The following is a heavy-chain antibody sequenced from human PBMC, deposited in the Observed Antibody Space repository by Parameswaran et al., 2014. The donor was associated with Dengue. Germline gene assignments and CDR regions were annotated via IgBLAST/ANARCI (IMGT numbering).Heavy chain of an antibody. CDR3: ARDSQWVVPGAFDI. V-gene: IGHV4-30-4*01. CDR2: IFYSGSS. D-gene: IGHD1-26*01. J-gene: IGHJ3*02. Sequence: VRQAPGKGLEWIGYIFYSGSSYYNPSLKSRVTISLDTSKNRFSLRLSSVTAADTAVYYCARDSQWVVPGAFDIWGQGTMVTVSS.